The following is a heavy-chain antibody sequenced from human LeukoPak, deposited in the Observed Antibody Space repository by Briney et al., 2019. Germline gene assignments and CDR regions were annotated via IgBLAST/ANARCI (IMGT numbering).Heavy chain of an antibody. J-gene: IGHJ3*02. Sequence: VSVKVSCKASGYTFTGYYMHWVRQAPGQGLEWMGWINPNTGGTNFAQKFQGRVTMTRDTSISTAYMELSSLRSDDTAVYYCARGELLWFGESQPGTFHIWGQGTMVTVSS. V-gene: IGHV1-2*02. CDR2: INPNTGGT. CDR3: ARGELLWFGESQPGTFHI. CDR1: GYTFTGYY. D-gene: IGHD3-10*01.